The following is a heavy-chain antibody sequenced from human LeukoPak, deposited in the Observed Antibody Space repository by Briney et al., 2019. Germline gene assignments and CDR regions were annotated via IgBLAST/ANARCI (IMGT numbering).Heavy chain of an antibody. Sequence: GGSLRLSCAASGLTFSSYWMHWVRQAPGKGLVWVSRINSDGSSTNYADSVKGRFTISRDNAKNTLYLQMNSLRAEDTAVYYCARVSRGGDCYSCPNDYWGQGTLVTVPS. CDR1: GLTFSSYW. V-gene: IGHV3-74*01. D-gene: IGHD2-21*02. CDR2: INSDGSST. CDR3: ARVSRGGDCYSCPNDY. J-gene: IGHJ4*02.